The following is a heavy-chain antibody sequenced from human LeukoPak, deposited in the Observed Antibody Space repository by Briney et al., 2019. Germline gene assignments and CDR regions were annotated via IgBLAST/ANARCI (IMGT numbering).Heavy chain of an antibody. J-gene: IGHJ4*02. CDR3: ATDRKGTTSLEGFDY. CDR2: FDPEDGET. D-gene: IGHD1-1*01. Sequence: ASVKVSCKASGYTFTSYGISWVRQAPGQGLEWMGGFDPEDGETIYAQKFQGRVTMTEDTSTDTAYMELSSLRSEDTAVYYCATDRKGTTSLEGFDYWGQGTLVTVSS. CDR1: GYTFTSYG. V-gene: IGHV1-24*01.